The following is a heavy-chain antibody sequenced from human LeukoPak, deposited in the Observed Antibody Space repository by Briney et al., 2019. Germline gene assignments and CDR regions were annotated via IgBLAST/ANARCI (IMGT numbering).Heavy chain of an antibody. J-gene: IGHJ4*02. D-gene: IGHD3-9*01. CDR2: ISVSGDRE. Sequence: GGSLRLSCAASGFTFSRYVMNWVRQAPGKGLEWVSAISVSGDREYYADSVKGRFTISRDNAKNTLYLQMNSLRVEDTAIYFCAKPLHDHDIYDSWGQGTLVTVSS. CDR3: AKPLHDHDIYDS. V-gene: IGHV3-23*01. CDR1: GFTFSRYV.